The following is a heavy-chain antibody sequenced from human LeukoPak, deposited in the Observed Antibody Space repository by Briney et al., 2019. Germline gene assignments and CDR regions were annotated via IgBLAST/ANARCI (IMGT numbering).Heavy chain of an antibody. Sequence: SETLSPTCTVSGGSISSYYWSWIRQPPGKGLEWIGCIYYSGSTNYNPSLKSRVTISVDTSKIQFAVKLSSVTAADTAVYYCERHLCGDDCYYYYYYGMDVWGQGTTDTVSS. D-gene: IGHD2-21*02. J-gene: IGHJ6*02. CDR2: IYYSGST. CDR1: GGSISSYY. CDR3: ERHLCGDDCYYYYYYGMDV. V-gene: IGHV4-59*08.